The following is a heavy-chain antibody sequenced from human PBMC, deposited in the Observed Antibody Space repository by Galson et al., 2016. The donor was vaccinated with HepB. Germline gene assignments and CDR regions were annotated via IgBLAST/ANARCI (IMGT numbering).Heavy chain of an antibody. CDR2: ISGSGGST. CDR1: GFTFSSYA. Sequence: SLRLSCAASGFTFSSYAMSWVRQAPGKGLEWVSAISGSGGSTYYADSVKGRVTISRDNSKNTLYLQMNSLRAEDTAVYYCAKGLKGRDYDGIDVWGQGTTVTVSS. CDR3: AKGLKGRDYDGIDV. J-gene: IGHJ6*01. V-gene: IGHV3-23*01.